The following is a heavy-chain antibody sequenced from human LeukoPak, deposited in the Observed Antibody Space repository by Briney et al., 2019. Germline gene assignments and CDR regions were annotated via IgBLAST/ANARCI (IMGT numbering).Heavy chain of an antibody. CDR3: ARTYYYASIDY. J-gene: IGHJ4*02. Sequence: SETLSLTCTVSGGSISSSSYYWGWIRQPPGKGLEWIGSIYYSGSTYYNPSLKSRVTISVDTSKNQFSLKLSSVTAADTAVYYCARTYYYASIDYWGQGTLVTVSS. V-gene: IGHV4-39*01. D-gene: IGHD3-10*01. CDR2: IYYSGST. CDR1: GGSISSSSYY.